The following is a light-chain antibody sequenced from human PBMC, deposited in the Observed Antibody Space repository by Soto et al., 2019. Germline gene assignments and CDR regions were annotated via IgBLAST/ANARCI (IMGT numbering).Light chain of an antibody. CDR2: GAS. V-gene: IGKV3-15*01. J-gene: IGKJ2*01. CDR3: QQYNNWPQT. CDR1: QSVSSK. Sequence: EIVMTQSPVTLSVSPGERATLSCRASQSVSSKLAWYQQKPGQAPRLLIYGASTRATGIPARFSGSGSGTEFTLSISSLQSEHFAVYYCQQYNNWPQTFGQGTKLEIK.